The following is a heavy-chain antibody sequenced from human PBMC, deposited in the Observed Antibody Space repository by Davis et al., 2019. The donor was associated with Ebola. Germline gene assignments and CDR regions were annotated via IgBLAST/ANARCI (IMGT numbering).Heavy chain of an antibody. CDR2: MNPNSGNT. V-gene: IGHV1-8*01. CDR1: GYTFTNYD. CDR3: ARGVYFDY. J-gene: IGHJ4*02. Sequence: ASVKVSCKASGYTFTNYDINWVRQATGQGLEWMGWMNPNSGNTGLEQKFQGRVTMTRDTSISTAYMELSGLKSEDTAIYYCARGVYFDYWGQGTLVTVSS.